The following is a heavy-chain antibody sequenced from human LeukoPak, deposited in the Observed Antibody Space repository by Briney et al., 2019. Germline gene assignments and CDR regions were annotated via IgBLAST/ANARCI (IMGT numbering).Heavy chain of an antibody. Sequence: EASVKVSCKASGGTFSSYAISWVRQAPGQGLEWMGGIIPIFGTANYAQKFQGRVTITADKSTSTAYMELSSLRSEDTAVYYCATHSGSRYYYYYYYMAVWGKGTTVTVSS. J-gene: IGHJ6*03. D-gene: IGHD1-26*01. V-gene: IGHV1-69*06. CDR1: GGTFSSYA. CDR2: IIPIFGTA. CDR3: ATHSGSRYYYYYYYMAV.